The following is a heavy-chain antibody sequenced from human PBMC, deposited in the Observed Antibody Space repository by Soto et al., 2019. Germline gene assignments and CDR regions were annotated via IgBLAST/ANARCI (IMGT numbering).Heavy chain of an antibody. CDR3: ARSSGGNFGIIIEGTNWFAP. V-gene: IGHV1-46*01. CDR1: SDPFTSYY. CDR2: INPHGGST. D-gene: IGHD1-26*01. Sequence: XSVKVSCTAPSDPFTSYYINWVRQAPGQGLEWMGVINPHGGSTAYAQKFKGRVTLTRDTSASTVYMEVSSLTSEDTAMYYCARSSGGNFGIIIEGTNWFAPWGQGTLVTVSS. J-gene: IGHJ5*02.